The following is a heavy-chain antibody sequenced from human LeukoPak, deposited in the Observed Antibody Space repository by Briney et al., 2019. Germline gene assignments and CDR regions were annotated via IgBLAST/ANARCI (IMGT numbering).Heavy chain of an antibody. CDR2: IYYTGST. V-gene: IGHV4-39*01. Sequence: SETLSLTCTVSGGSISSDSSYWGWIRRPTGKGMEWIGTIYYTGSTYYNSSLKSRVTISVDTSKNQFSLKLSSVTAADTAVYYCASLLNGGVSHWFDPWGQGTLVTVSS. CDR3: ASLLNGGVSHWFDP. J-gene: IGHJ5*02. D-gene: IGHD7-27*01. CDR1: GGSISSDSSY.